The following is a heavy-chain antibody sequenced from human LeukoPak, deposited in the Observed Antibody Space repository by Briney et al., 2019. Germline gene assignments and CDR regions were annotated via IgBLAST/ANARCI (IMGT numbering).Heavy chain of an antibody. D-gene: IGHD6-13*01. CDR1: GGSISSSSYY. CDR2: IYYSGST. CDR3: ARVRQLVYFDY. Sequence: SETLSLTCTVSGGSISSSSYYWGWIRQPPGKGLEWIGSIYYSGSTYCNPSLKSRVTISVDTSKNQFSLKLSSVTAADTAVYYCARVRQLVYFDYWGQGTLVTVSS. J-gene: IGHJ4*02. V-gene: IGHV4-39*07.